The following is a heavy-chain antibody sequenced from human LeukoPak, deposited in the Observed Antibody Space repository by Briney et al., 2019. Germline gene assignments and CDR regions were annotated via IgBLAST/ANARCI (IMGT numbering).Heavy chain of an antibody. CDR1: GFSFNTAW. CDR2: IKSKTDDGTA. Sequence: GGSLRLSCAASGFSFNTAWMNWVRQTPGKGLEWLGRIKSKTDDGTAEYAAHVKGRFIISRDDSKNMLSLEMRSLRTEDTGVYYCTTRDIAVSGLGYWGRGTLFVVSS. CDR3: TTRDIAVSGLGY. D-gene: IGHD6-19*01. V-gene: IGHV3-15*01. J-gene: IGHJ4*02.